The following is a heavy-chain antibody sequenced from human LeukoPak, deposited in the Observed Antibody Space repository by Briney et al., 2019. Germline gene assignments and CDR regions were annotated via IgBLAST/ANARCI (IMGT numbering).Heavy chain of an antibody. CDR2: IYYSGNT. V-gene: IGHV4-39*01. CDR1: GGSISNGSYY. Sequence: SQTLSLTCTVSGGSISNGSYYWSWIRQPPGKGLEWIGTIYYSGNTYYNPSLKSRVTISIDTSKNQFSLKLSSVTAADTAVYYSSRLSYYNYYMDVWGKGTTVTVSS. CDR3: SRLSYYNYYMDV. J-gene: IGHJ6*03.